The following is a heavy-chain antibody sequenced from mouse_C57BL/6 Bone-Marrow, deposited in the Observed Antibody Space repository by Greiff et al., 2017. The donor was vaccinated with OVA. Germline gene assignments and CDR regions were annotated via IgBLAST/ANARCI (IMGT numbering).Heavy chain of an antibody. CDR1: GYAFTNYL. Sequence: QVQLKESGAELVRPGTSVKVSRKASGYAFTNYLIEWVKQRPGQGLEWIGVINPGSGGTNYNEKFKGKATLTADKSSSTAYMQLSSLTSEDSAVYFCARSEIYYGNYEYFDYWGQGTTLTVSS. D-gene: IGHD2-1*01. CDR2: INPGSGGT. CDR3: ARSEIYYGNYEYFDY. J-gene: IGHJ2*01. V-gene: IGHV1-54*01.